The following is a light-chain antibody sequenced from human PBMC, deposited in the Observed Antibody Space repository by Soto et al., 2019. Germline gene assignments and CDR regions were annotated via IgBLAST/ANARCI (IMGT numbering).Light chain of an antibody. CDR3: QQYGDSPWT. J-gene: IGKJ1*01. CDR1: QTVTANQ. Sequence: EIVLTQSPGTLSLSPGERATLSCRTSQTVTANQLAWYQQKPGQAPRLLIYGVSNRAAGFPDRFGGSGSGTDFTLTISRVEPEDFAVYFCQQYGDSPWTFGQGTKVEI. CDR2: GVS. V-gene: IGKV3-20*01.